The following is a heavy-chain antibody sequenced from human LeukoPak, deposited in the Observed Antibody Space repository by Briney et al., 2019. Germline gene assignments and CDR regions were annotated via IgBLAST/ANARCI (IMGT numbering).Heavy chain of an antibody. D-gene: IGHD6-19*01. V-gene: IGHV4-59*01. CDR3: ARATLSAYSSGSGVGWFDP. CDR1: GGSISSYY. CDR2: IYYSGST. Sequence: PSETLSLTCSISGGSISSYYWSWIRQPPGKGLEWIGYIYYSGSTNYNPSLKSRVTISVDTSKNQFSLKLSSVTAADTAVYYCARATLSAYSSGSGVGWFDPWGQGTLVTVSS. J-gene: IGHJ5*02.